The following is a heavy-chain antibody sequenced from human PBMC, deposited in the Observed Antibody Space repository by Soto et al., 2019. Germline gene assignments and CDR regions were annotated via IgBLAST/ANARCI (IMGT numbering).Heavy chain of an antibody. V-gene: IGHV4-30-2*06. Sequence: SKTLTLTCIVTVVTMSYSAYTWNWSRYSPRKGLEWIGYISHLDTTYYNPSLRSRLSLSIDRTRNQFFLSLSSMTAADKAVYHCVRGGGYDSFDFLGRGMQVTVSS. CDR1: VVTMSYSAYT. CDR3: VRGGGYDSFDF. CDR2: ISHLDTT. D-gene: IGHD2-15*01. J-gene: IGHJ4*02.